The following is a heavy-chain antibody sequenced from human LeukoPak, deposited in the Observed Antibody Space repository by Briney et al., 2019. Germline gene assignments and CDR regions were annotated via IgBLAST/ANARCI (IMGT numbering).Heavy chain of an antibody. CDR2: IYPGDSDT. CDR1: GYSFTNYW. CDR3: ARPWGDGYNHFDF. J-gene: IGHJ4*02. D-gene: IGHD5-24*01. V-gene: IGHV5-51*01. Sequence: GESLKISCKGSGYSFTNYWIGWVRQMPGKGMEWMGIIYPGDSDTRYSPSFQGQVTISADKSISTAYLQWSSLKASDTAMYYCARPWGDGYNHFDFWGQGTLVTVSS.